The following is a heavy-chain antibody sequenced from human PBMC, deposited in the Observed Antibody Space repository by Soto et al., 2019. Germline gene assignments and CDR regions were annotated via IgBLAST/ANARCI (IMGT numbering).Heavy chain of an antibody. Sequence: GSLVLSCAASRFTFSRFEMNWVRQAPGKGLEWVASISSSGTSIYYADSVKGRFTISRDNAKNSLYLQMDSLRAEDTAVYYCARDQEAGSFFPYYYGMDVWGQGTKVTVSS. CDR2: ISSSGTSI. CDR3: ARDQEAGSFFPYYYGMDV. CDR1: RFTFSRFE. D-gene: IGHD6-13*01. V-gene: IGHV3-48*03. J-gene: IGHJ6*02.